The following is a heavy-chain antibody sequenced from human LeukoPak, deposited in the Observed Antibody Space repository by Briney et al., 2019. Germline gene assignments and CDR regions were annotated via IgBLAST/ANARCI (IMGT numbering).Heavy chain of an antibody. J-gene: IGHJ4*02. CDR1: GFTFSTYC. V-gene: IGHV3-7*01. D-gene: IGHD3-9*01. Sequence: GGSLRLSCAASGFTFSTYCTSWVRQAPGKGLEWVANIKQDGSEKYYVDSVKGRFTISRDNAKNSLYLQTSGLRAEDTAVYYCARANILPGYSLFDYWGQGTLVTVSS. CDR2: IKQDGSEK. CDR3: ARANILPGYSLFDY.